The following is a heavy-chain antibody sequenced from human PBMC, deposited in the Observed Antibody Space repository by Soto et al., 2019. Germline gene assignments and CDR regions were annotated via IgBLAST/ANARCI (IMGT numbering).Heavy chain of an antibody. D-gene: IGHD3-9*01. CDR1: GFNFSRSG. V-gene: IGHV3-33*01. Sequence: VRLAEAGGGVVQPGRSLRLSCLASGFNFSRSGMHWVRQAPGTGLEWVAVIWYDGNTTYYADSVKGRFTISRDNSRNTLYLQMNSLRVEDTAVYYCARDLHDTLDAMDVWGQGTTVIVAS. CDR2: IWYDGNTT. CDR3: ARDLHDTLDAMDV. J-gene: IGHJ6*02.